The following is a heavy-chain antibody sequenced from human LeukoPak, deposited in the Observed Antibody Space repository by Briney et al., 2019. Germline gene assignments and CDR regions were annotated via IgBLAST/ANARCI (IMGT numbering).Heavy chain of an antibody. J-gene: IGHJ5*02. D-gene: IGHD4-17*01. CDR1: GFTFSSYG. CDR3: AKGYGDYAPLRFDP. Sequence: PGGSLRLSCAASGFTFSSYGMHWVRQAPGKGLEWVAVISYDGSNKYYADSVKGRFTISRDNSKNTLYLQMNSLRAEDTAVYYCAKGYGDYAPLRFDPWGQGTLVTVSS. V-gene: IGHV3-30*18. CDR2: ISYDGSNK.